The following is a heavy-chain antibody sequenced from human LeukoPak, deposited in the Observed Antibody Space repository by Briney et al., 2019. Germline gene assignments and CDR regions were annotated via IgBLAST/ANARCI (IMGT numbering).Heavy chain of an antibody. D-gene: IGHD1-1*01. V-gene: IGHV4-4*09. CDR2: IYTTEST. J-gene: IGHJ4*02. CDR1: GGSISTYY. CDR3: ATRRTTGTTGYFDY. Sequence: SETLSLTCTISGGSISTYYWRWIRQPPGKGLEWIGHIYTTESTNYNPSLESRVTISVDTSKNQFSLMLSSVTAADTAFYYCATRRTTGTTGYFDYWGQGIVVTVSS.